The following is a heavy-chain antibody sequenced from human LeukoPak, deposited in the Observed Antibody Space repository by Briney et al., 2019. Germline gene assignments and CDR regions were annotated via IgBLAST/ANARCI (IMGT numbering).Heavy chain of an antibody. CDR1: GGSISGSSYH. D-gene: IGHD5-18*01. J-gene: IGHJ4*02. CDR2: IYYSGTT. CDR3: ATTYSYTSGGYDY. V-gene: IGHV4-39*01. Sequence: SETLSLTCTVSGGSISGSSYHWGWIRHSPGKALEWIGSIYYSGTTYYNPSLKSRVTISVDTSKNQFSLEVISVTAADTAVYYCATTYSYTSGGYDYWGQGTLVTVSS.